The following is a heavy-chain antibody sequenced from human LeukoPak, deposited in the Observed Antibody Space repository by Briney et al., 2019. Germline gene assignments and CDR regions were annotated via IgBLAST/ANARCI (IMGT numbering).Heavy chain of an antibody. V-gene: IGHV3-7*01. D-gene: IGHD6-13*01. CDR1: GFTFSTYW. J-gene: IGHJ4*02. Sequence: GGSLRLSCAASGFTFSTYWMSWVRQAPGQGLEWVANIKQDGSEKYYVDSVKGRFTISRDNAKNSLYLQMNSLRAEDTAMYYCARDSAGNDYWGQGNLVTVSS. CDR3: ARDSAGNDY. CDR2: IKQDGSEK.